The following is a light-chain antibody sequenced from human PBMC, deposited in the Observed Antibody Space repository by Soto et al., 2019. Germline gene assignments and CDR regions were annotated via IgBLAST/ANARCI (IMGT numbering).Light chain of an antibody. CDR2: WAS. Sequence: DIVMTQSPDSLAVSLGERDTIHCKPSQSVFYNSNNKHYLAWYQHKPGQPPRLLIYWASTRESGVPDRFSGSGAGKDFTLTISSLQPEDAAVYYCQQYYSTPLTFGGGTKVEIK. J-gene: IGKJ4*01. CDR1: QSVFYNSNNKHY. CDR3: QQYYSTPLT. V-gene: IGKV4-1*01.